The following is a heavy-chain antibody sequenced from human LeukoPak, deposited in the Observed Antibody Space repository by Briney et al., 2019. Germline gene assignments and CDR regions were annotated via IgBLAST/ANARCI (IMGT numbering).Heavy chain of an antibody. CDR1: GDSVSSNSAA. CDR3: ARGTTIFGVVIYYYMDV. V-gene: IGHV6-1*01. J-gene: IGHJ6*03. CDR2: TYYRSKWYN. Sequence: SQTLSLTCAISGDSVSSNSAAWNWIRQSPSRGLEWLGRTYYRSKWYNDYAVSVKSRITINPDTSKNQFSLQLNSVTPEDTAVYYCARGTTIFGVVIYYYMDVWGKGTTVTVSS. D-gene: IGHD3-3*01.